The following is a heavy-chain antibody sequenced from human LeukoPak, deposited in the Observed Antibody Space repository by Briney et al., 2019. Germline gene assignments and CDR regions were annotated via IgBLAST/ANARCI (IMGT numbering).Heavy chain of an antibody. V-gene: IGHV4-39*07. D-gene: IGHD1-26*01. CDR2: IYYSGST. CDR1: GGSISSSSYY. CDR3: ARDLGDSGSYPASFY. Sequence: PSETLSLTCTVSGGSISSSSYYWGWIRQPPGKGLEWIGSIYYSGSTYYNPSLKSRVTISVDTSKNQFSLKLSSVTAADTAVYYCARDLGDSGSYPASFYWGQGTLVTVSS. J-gene: IGHJ4*02.